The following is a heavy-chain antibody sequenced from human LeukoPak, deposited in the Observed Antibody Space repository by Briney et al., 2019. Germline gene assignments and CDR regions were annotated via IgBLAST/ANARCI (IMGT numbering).Heavy chain of an antibody. V-gene: IGHV3-9*03. CDR2: ISWNSGSI. CDR1: GFTFDDYA. D-gene: IGHD5-24*01. J-gene: IGHJ3*02. CDR3: AKDSKRWLQSPDAFDI. Sequence: GGSLRLSCAASGFTFDDYAMHWVRQAPGKGLEWVSGISWNSGSIGYADSVKGRFTISRDNAKNSLYLQMNSLRAEDMALYYCAKDSKRWLQSPDAFDIWGQGTMVTVSS.